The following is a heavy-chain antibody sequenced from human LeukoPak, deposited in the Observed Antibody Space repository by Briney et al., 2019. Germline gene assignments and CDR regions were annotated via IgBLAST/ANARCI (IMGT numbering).Heavy chain of an antibody. CDR3: AREESSSSRFDY. V-gene: IGHV4-59*01. J-gene: IGHJ4*02. D-gene: IGHD6-6*01. CDR2: IYYSGST. Sequence: SETLSLTCTVSGGSISSYYWSWIRQPPGKGLEWIGYIYYSGSTNYNPSLKRRVTISVDTSKTQFSLKLSSVTAADTAVYYCAREESSSSRFDYWGQETLVTVSS. CDR1: GGSISSYY.